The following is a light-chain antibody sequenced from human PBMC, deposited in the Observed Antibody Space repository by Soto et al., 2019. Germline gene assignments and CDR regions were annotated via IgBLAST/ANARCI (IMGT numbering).Light chain of an antibody. CDR3: QQSYSAPWA. CDR1: QFISTF. J-gene: IGKJ1*01. Sequence: DIPMTQSPSSLSASVGDRVTITCRASQFISTFLNWYQHKPGKAPKLLIYGASGLQSGVPSRFSGSGSGTDFILTISSLQPEDFATYYCQQSYSAPWAFGQGTKVEIK. V-gene: IGKV1-39*01. CDR2: GAS.